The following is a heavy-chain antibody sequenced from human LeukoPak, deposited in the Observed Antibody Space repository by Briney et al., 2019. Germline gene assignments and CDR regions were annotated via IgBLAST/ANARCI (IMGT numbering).Heavy chain of an antibody. Sequence: GGSLRLSCAASGFTFSDYYMSWFRQAPGKGLEWISYISSSGSTIYYADSVKGRFTISRDNAKNSLYLQMNSLRAEDTAVFYCARGEWTYGYDYWGQGTLVTVSS. CDR2: ISSSGSTI. V-gene: IGHV3-11*04. CDR3: ARGEWTYGYDY. CDR1: GFTFSDYY. D-gene: IGHD5-18*01. J-gene: IGHJ4*02.